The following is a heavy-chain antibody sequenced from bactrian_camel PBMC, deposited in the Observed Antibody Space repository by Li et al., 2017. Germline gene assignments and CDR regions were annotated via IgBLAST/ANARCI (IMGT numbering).Heavy chain of an antibody. V-gene: IGHV3S40*01. Sequence: QLVESGGGLMQPGGSLRLSCAASGFAFSGVAMMWVRQAPGAERVGIATFFARERTTDYADSVKGRFTISRDNAKNLVYLQMNSLKPEDTAVYYCVRDQVSSFADWGQGTQVTVS. CDR3: VRDQVSSFAD. CDR2: FFARERTT. CDR1: GFAFSGVA. J-gene: IGHJ4*01. D-gene: IGHD1*01.